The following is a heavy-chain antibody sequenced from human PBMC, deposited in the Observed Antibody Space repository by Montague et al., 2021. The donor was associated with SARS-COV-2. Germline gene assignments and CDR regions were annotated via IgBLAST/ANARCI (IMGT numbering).Heavy chain of an antibody. CDR1: GDSVSSNSAA. V-gene: IGHV6-1*01. Sequence: CAISGDSVSSNSAAWDWIRQSPSRGLEWLGRTYYRSQWYNDYAVSVGSRIAINPDTSKNHFSLQLDSVTPEDTAVYYCARSQHCGGGRCYSLSWFDPWAQGTLVTVSS. CDR2: TYYRSQWYN. J-gene: IGHJ5*02. CDR3: ARSQHCGGGRCYSLSWFDP. D-gene: IGHD2-15*01.